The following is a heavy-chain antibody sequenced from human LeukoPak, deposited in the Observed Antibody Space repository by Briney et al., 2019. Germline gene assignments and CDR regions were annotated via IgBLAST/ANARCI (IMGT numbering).Heavy chain of an antibody. Sequence: GGSLRLSCAASGFTFSSYAMSWVRQAPGKGLEWVAAISGSGGSKYYADSVKGRFTISRDNSKTTLYLPMNSLRAEDTAVYYCAKFGGQYYYMDVWGKGTTVTVSS. CDR3: AKFGGQYYYMDV. CDR2: ISGSGGSK. CDR1: GFTFSSYA. D-gene: IGHD3-3*01. J-gene: IGHJ6*03. V-gene: IGHV3-23*01.